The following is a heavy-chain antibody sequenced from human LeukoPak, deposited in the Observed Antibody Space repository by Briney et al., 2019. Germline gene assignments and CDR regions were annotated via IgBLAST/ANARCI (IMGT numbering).Heavy chain of an antibody. CDR3: ARGPSTYIRYHGMDV. CDR2: ISSSGSTV. J-gene: IGHJ6*02. V-gene: IGHV3-11*01. Sequence: GGSLRLSCAASGFTFSDYYMRWIRQAPGKGLEWVSYISSSGSTVYYADSVKGRFTISRDNAKKSLYLQMNSLRVEDTAVYYCARGPSTYIRYHGMDVWGQGTTVTVSS. CDR1: GFTFSDYY.